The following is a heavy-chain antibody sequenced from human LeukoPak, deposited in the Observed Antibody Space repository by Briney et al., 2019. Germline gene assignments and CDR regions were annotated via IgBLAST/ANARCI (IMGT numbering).Heavy chain of an antibody. CDR2: IYYSGST. CDR3: ARGTVTTSMKAFDI. J-gene: IGHJ3*02. D-gene: IGHD4-17*01. Sequence: SETLSLTCTVSGGSISSYYWNWIRQPPGKGLEWIGYIYYSGSTSYNPSLKSRVTISIDTSKNQFSLKLSSVTAADTAVYYCARGTVTTSMKAFDIWGQGTMVTVSS. V-gene: IGHV4-59*08. CDR1: GGSISSYY.